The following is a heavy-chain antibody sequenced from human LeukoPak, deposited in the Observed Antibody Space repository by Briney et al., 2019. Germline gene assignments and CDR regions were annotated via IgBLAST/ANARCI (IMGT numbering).Heavy chain of an antibody. CDR1: GFNFYNYD. V-gene: IGHV3-30*04. D-gene: IGHD3-16*01. CDR2: ISRDGKRE. CDR3: TRDTPFGGY. J-gene: IGHJ4*02. Sequence: PGGFLRLSCAASGFNFYNYDIQWVRQAPGKGLEWLATISRDGKREFYTDSLKGRFTISRDNAKNSLYLQMNSLRAEDTAMYYCTRDTPFGGYWGQGTLVTVSS.